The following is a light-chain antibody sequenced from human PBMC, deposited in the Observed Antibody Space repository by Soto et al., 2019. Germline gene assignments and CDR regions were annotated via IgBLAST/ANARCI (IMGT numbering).Light chain of an antibody. CDR1: QSVLYSSNNKNY. CDR3: QQYYSTPPT. CDR2: WAS. J-gene: IGKJ3*01. V-gene: IGKV4-1*01. Sequence: DIVMTQSPYSLSVSLGERATINCKCSQSVLYSSNNKNYLAWYQQKPGQPPKLLIYWASTRESGVPDRFSGSGSGTDFTLTISSLQAEDVAVYYCQQYYSTPPTFGPGTKVDTK.